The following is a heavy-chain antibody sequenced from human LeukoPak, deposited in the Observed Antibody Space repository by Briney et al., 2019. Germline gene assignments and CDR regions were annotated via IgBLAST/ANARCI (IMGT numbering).Heavy chain of an antibody. CDR3: AVDTAIPFDY. D-gene: IGHD5-18*01. J-gene: IGHJ4*02. Sequence: GGSLRLSCAASGFTFSSYSMNWVRQAPGKGLEWVSSISSSSNYIYYADSVKGRFTISRDNAKNSLYLQMNTLRAEDTAVYYCAVDTAIPFDYWGQGTLVTVSS. CDR2: ISSSSNYI. V-gene: IGHV3-21*01. CDR1: GFTFSSYS.